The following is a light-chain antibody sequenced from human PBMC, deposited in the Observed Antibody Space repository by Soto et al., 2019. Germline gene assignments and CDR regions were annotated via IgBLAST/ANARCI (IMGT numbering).Light chain of an antibody. CDR1: SSDVGSYKR. J-gene: IGLJ2*01. V-gene: IGLV2-23*01. CDR3: PSYAGSRTWV. Sequence: QSALTQPASVSGSPGQSITISCTGTSSDVGSYKRVSWYQQHPGKAPKLIIYEGNNRPSGLSNLFSGSKSSNTASLTIAWLKDEDEGNYYTPSYAGSRTWVFGEGTEPAVL. CDR2: EGN.